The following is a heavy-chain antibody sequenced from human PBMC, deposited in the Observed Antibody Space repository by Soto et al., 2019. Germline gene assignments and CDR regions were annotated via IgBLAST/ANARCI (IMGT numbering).Heavy chain of an antibody. CDR2: ISTYNGNT. D-gene: IGHD5-12*01. CDR3: AREGGGYSTPWFDP. CDR1: GYTFTSYG. Sequence: GASVKVSCKAPGYTFTSYGITWMRQALGQGLEWMGWISTYNGNTNYAQKLQGRVTMTTDTSTSTAYMELRSLRSDDTAVYYCAREGGGYSTPWFDPLGQGTLVTVSS. J-gene: IGHJ5*02. V-gene: IGHV1-18*01.